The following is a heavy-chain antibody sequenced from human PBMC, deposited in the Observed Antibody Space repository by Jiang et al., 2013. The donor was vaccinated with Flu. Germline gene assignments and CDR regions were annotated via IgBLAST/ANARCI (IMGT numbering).Heavy chain of an antibody. CDR1: RFTFSSYP. CDR2: ISYDGTNK. D-gene: IGHD2-15*01. V-gene: IGHV3-30-3*01. J-gene: IGHJ6*02. Sequence: QLLESGGGVVQPGRSLRLSCAASRFTFSSYPMHWVRQAPGKGLEWVAVISYDGTNKFYVDSVKGRFTISRDNSKNTLYLQMNSLRTEDTAVYYCTRPMEGYVRTSWVGMDLWGQGTTVTVSS. CDR3: TRPMEGYVRTSWVGMDL.